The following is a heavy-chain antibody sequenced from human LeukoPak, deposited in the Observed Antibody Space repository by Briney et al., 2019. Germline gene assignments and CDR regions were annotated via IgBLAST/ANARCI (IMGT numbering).Heavy chain of an antibody. V-gene: IGHV4-39*01. CDR2: IYYSGST. CDR1: GGSISSSSYY. D-gene: IGHD2-2*01. CDR3: ARGELFIVVVPAANWFDP. J-gene: IGHJ5*02. Sequence: SETLSPTCTVSGGSISSSSYYWGWIRQPPGKGLEWIGSIYYSGSTYYNPSLKSRVTISVDTSKNQFSLKLSSVTAADTAVYYCARGELFIVVVPAANWFDPWGQGTLVTVSS.